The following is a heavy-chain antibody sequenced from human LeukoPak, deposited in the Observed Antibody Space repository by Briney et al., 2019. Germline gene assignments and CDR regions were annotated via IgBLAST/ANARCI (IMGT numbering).Heavy chain of an antibody. CDR2: INHSGST. CDR3: ARGFTMVRGAYGY. V-gene: IGHV4-34*01. J-gene: IGHJ4*02. D-gene: IGHD3-10*01. CDR1: GGSFSGYY. Sequence: SETLSLTCAVYGGSFSGYYWSWIRQPPGKGLEWIGEINHSGSTNYNPSLKSRVTISVDTSKNQFSLKLSSVTAADTAVYYCARGFTMVRGAYGYWGRGTLVTVSS.